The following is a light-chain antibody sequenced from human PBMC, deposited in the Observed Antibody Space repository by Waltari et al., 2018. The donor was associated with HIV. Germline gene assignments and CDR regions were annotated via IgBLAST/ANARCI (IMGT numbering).Light chain of an antibody. CDR3: LLSYSGARV. CDR2: DTN. Sequence: QPVVTQEPSLSVSAGGTVTLTCGSSTGAVTTGHYVYWFQQPHGRAPRTLIYDTNKRHRWTPARFSGSLLGSFGGRAALTLSGAQPEDEADYYCLLSYSGARVFGGGTKLTV. J-gene: IGLJ2*01. CDR1: TGAVTTGHY. V-gene: IGLV7-46*01.